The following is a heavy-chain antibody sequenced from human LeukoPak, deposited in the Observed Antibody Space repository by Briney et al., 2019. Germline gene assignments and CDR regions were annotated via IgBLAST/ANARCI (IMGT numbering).Heavy chain of an antibody. CDR3: ARAAYYYGSIDNWFDP. CDR2: INPNSGGT. Sequence: ASVKVSCKASGYTFTGYYMFWVRQAPGQGLEWMGWINPNSGGTNYAQKFQGRVTMTRDTSISTAYMELSRLRSDDTAVYYCARAAYYYGSIDNWFDPWGQGTLVTVSS. J-gene: IGHJ5*02. D-gene: IGHD3-10*01. V-gene: IGHV1-2*02. CDR1: GYTFTGYY.